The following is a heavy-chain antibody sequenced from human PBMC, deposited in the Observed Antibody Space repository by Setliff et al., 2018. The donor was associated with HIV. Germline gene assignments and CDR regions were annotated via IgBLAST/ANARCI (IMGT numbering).Heavy chain of an antibody. CDR1: GYTFSDYY. J-gene: IGHJ5*02. D-gene: IGHD3-3*01. CDR3: ARGKPIFGVNNWFDP. Sequence: ASVKVSCKASGYTFSDYYMHWVRQAPGQGLEWMGWINSDSGGTNYAQRFQGRITMTRDTSTNTVYMALNKLRSDDTAVYYCARGKPIFGVNNWFDPWGQGTLVTVSS. V-gene: IGHV1-2*02. CDR2: INSDSGGT.